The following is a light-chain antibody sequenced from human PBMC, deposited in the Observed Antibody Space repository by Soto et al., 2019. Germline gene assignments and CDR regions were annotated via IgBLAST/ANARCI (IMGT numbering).Light chain of an antibody. CDR1: QSISSW. CDR3: QQYESYSPWT. V-gene: IGKV1-5*01. Sequence: DIQMTQSPSALSAYVGDRATITCRASQSISSWLAWYQQKPGKAPKLLIYDASTLQSGVPSRYSGSGSGTEFTLTINNLQPDDFATYYCQQYESYSPWTFGQGTKVDNK. J-gene: IGKJ1*01. CDR2: DAS.